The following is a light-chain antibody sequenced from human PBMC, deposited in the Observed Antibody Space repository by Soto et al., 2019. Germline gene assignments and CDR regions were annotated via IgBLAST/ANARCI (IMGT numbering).Light chain of an antibody. J-gene: IGLJ1*01. CDR2: EVS. Sequence: QSALTQPASVSGSPGQSITISCTGTSSDVGAYNYVSWYQQHPRKAPKLMIYEVSNRPSGVSTRFSGSKSGNTASLTISGLQAADEADYYCSSYTSGNTYVFGSGTKVTVL. CDR3: SSYTSGNTYV. V-gene: IGLV2-14*01. CDR1: SSDVGAYNY.